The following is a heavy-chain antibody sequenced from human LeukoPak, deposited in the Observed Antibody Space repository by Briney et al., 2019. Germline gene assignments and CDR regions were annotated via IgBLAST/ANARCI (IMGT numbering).Heavy chain of an antibody. Sequence: AGGSLRLSCAASGFTFSSYAMSWVRQAPGKGLEWVSAISGSGGGTYYADSVRGRFTISRDNSKNTLYLQMNSLRAEDTAVYYCAKADGDYYDSSGSFDYWGQGTLVTVSS. D-gene: IGHD3-22*01. V-gene: IGHV3-23*01. CDR3: AKADGDYYDSSGSFDY. CDR2: ISGSGGGT. J-gene: IGHJ4*02. CDR1: GFTFSSYA.